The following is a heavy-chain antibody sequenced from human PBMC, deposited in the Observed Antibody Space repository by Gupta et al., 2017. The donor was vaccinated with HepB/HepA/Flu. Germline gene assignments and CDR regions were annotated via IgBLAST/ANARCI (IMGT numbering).Heavy chain of an antibody. J-gene: IGHJ5*02. CDR1: GYTFTSYY. D-gene: IGHD6-13*01. CDR2: INPSGGST. CDR3: ARVLGLSSSWYSGWFDP. V-gene: IGHV1-46*01. Sequence: QVQLVQSGAEVKKPGASVKVSCKASGYTFTSYYMHWVRQAPGQGLEWMGIINPSGGSTSYAQKFQGRVTMTRDTSTSTVYMELSSLRSEDTAVYYCARVLGLSSSWYSGWFDPWGQGTLVTVPS.